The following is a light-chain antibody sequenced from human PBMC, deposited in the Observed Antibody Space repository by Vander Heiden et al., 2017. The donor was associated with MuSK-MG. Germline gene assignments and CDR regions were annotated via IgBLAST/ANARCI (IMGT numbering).Light chain of an antibody. V-gene: IGKV3-11*01. Sequence: ELVLTQSPATLSLSPGERATLSCRASQSVSSYLAWYQQKPGQAPRLLIYDASNRATGIPARFSGSGSGTDFTLTISSLDPEDFAVYYCQQRSNWPPLTFGGGSNVQI. CDR2: DAS. J-gene: IGKJ4*01. CDR1: QSVSSY. CDR3: QQRSNWPPLT.